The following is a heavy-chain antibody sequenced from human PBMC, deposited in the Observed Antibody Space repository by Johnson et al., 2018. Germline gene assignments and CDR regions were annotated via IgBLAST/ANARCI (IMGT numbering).Heavy chain of an antibody. CDR3: AREPHMGRGGGMHAFDI. D-gene: IGHD3-16*01. Sequence: VQLVQSGGGLVQPGGSXRLSCAASGFTFSSYSMNWVRQALGKGLEWVSSISSSSSSIYYADSMKGRFPISRDNAKNSLYLQMNSLKAEATAVYYCAREPHMGRGGGMHAFDIWGQGTMVTVSS. J-gene: IGHJ3*02. V-gene: IGHV3-21*01. CDR1: GFTFSSYS. CDR2: ISSSSSSI.